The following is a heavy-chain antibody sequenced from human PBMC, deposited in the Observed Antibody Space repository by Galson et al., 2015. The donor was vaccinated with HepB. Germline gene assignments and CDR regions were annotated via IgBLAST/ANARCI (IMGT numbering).Heavy chain of an antibody. CDR2: TSYDGSNK. D-gene: IGHD6-19*01. J-gene: IGHJ4*02. CDR1: GFTFSNYA. Sequence: SLRLSCAASGFTFSNYAMHWVRQAPGKGLEWVAITSYDGSNKFYADSVKGRFTISRDNSKNTLYLQMNNMGAADTAVYYCASAGGWYRVPIDYWGQGTLVTVSS. V-gene: IGHV3-30-3*01. CDR3: ASAGGWYRVPIDY.